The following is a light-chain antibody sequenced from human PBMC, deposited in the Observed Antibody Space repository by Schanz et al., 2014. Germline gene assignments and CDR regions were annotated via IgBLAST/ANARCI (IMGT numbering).Light chain of an antibody. CDR3: GTWDSGLSAGRV. CDR1: SSNIGYNY. J-gene: IGLJ3*02. CDR2: DND. V-gene: IGLV1-51*01. Sequence: QSVLTQPPSVSASPGQRVTISCSGNSSNIGYNYVSWYQHVPGTAPKLLIFDNDERPSGIPDRFSGSKSGTSATLGITGLQTGDEADYYCGTWDSGLSAGRVFGGGTKLTVL.